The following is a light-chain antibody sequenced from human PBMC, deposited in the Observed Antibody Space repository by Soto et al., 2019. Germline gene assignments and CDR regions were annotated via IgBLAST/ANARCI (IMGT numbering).Light chain of an antibody. J-gene: IGKJ1*01. CDR3: QQYNTYPA. CDR2: DAS. V-gene: IGKV1-5*01. CDR1: QSVSNW. Sequence: DIQMTQSPSTLSASVGDRVTITCRASQSVSNWLAWYQQKRWKAPELLIYDASSLKSGVPSRFSGSGSGTEFTLTISSLQPDDFATSYCQQYNTYPAFGQGTKVEIK.